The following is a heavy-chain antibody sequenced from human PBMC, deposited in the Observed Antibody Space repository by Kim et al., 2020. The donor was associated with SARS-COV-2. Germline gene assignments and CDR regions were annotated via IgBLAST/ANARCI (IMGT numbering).Heavy chain of an antibody. V-gene: IGHV3-21*01. J-gene: IGHJ6*02. D-gene: IGHD6-13*01. Sequence: GGSLRLSCAASGFTFSSYSMNWVRQAPGKGLEWVSSISSSSSYIYYADSVKGRFTISRDNAKNSLYLQMISLRAEDTAVYYCAASYSSSWYYGMDVWGQGTTVTVSS. CDR2: ISSSSSYI. CDR1: GFTFSSYS. CDR3: AASYSSSWYYGMDV.